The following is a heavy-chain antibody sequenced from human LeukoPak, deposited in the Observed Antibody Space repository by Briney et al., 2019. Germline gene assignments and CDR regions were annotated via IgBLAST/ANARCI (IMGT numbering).Heavy chain of an antibody. CDR1: GYTFINYG. CDR3: ARVSTNSRVGGYDPQWYFDL. D-gene: IGHD5-12*01. CDR2: ISGYNGNT. Sequence: ASVKVSCKASGYTFINYGFTWVRQAPGQGLEWMGWISGYNGNTNYLQKLQGRVTMTTDTSTNTVYMELRSPSSDDTAVYYCARVSTNSRVGGYDPQWYFDLWGRGTLVTVSS. V-gene: IGHV1-18*04. J-gene: IGHJ2*01.